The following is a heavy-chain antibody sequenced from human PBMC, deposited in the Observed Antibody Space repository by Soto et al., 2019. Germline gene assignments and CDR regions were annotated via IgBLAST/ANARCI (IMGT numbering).Heavy chain of an antibody. CDR1: GFTFRNYA. CDR2: ISYDGSEK. CDR3: ARAHYDLWSGTRDYFDY. D-gene: IGHD3-3*01. V-gene: IGHV3-30*03. Sequence: QVQLVESGGGVVQSGKSLRLSCAASGFTFRNYAMHWVRQAPGKGLEWVAVISYDGSEKFYAASVEGRFAISRDKSGNTLYLQMNSLRVEDTAVYYCARAHYDLWSGTRDYFDYWGQGALVTVSS. J-gene: IGHJ4*02.